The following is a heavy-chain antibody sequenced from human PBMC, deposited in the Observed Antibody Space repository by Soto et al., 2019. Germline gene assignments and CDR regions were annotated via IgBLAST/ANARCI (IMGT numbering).Heavy chain of an antibody. CDR1: GGSFSGYY. V-gene: IGHV4-34*01. D-gene: IGHD3-22*01. CDR3: ATRSLHYYDSSGYYYLEYFDY. CDR2: INHSGST. J-gene: IGHJ4*02. Sequence: ETLSLTCAVYGGSFSGYYWSWIRQPPGKGLEWIGEINHSGSTNYNPSLKSRVTISVDTSKNQFSLKLSSVTAADTAVYYCATRSLHYYDSSGYYYLEYFDYWGQGTLVTVSS.